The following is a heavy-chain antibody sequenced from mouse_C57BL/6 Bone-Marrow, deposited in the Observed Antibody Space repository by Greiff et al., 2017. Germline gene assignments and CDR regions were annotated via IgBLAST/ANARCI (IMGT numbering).Heavy chain of an antibody. D-gene: IGHD1-1*01. CDR2: SDPEDGET. V-gene: IGHV14-2*01. CDR1: GFNIKDYY. CDR3: ARIPPNYYDSSCWYFDV. J-gene: IGHJ1*03. Sequence: VQLQQSGAELVKPGASVKLSCTASGFNIKDYYMHWVKQRTEQGLEWIGRSDPEDGETKYAPKFQGKATITAETSSNTAYLQRSSLTSEDTAVYYCARIPPNYYDSSCWYFDVWGTGTTVTVSS.